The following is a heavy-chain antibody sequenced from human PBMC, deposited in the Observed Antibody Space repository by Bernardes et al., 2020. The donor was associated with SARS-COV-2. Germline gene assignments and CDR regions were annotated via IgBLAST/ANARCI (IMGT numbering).Heavy chain of an antibody. V-gene: IGHV4-34*01. Sequence: SETLSLTCAVYGGSFSGYYWSWIRQPPGKGLEWIGEIDQSGNTNYNPSLKSRVTISVDTSRKQFSLKVTSVTAEDTAVYYCAKVGSGWYEHLDYWGQETLVTVSS. D-gene: IGHD6-19*01. CDR2: IDQSGNT. CDR3: AKVGSGWYEHLDY. CDR1: GGSFSGYY. J-gene: IGHJ4*02.